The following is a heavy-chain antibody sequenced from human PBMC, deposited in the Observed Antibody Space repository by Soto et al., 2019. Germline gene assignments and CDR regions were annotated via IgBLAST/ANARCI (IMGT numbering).Heavy chain of an antibody. Sequence: ASVKVSCKASGYTFTGYYMHWVRQAPGQGLEWMGWINPNSGGTNYAQKFQGWVTMTRNTSISTAYMELSSLRSEDTAVYYCARADGYNWDYWGQGTLVTVSS. CDR2: INPNSGGT. J-gene: IGHJ4*02. CDR1: GYTFTGYY. D-gene: IGHD5-12*01. CDR3: ARADGYNWDY. V-gene: IGHV1-2*04.